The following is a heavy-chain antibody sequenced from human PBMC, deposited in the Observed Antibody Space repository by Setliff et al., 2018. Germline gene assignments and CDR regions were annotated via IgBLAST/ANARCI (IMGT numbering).Heavy chain of an antibody. CDR1: GFTFSTYW. V-gene: IGHV3-74*01. Sequence: GGSLRLSCVTSGFTFSTYWMHWVRQAPGQGLVWVARLSADGSSITYAGSVKGRFTISRDNARNTLYLKMNSLTAEDTAVYYWARGGSKPQLGWFDPWGQGTLVTVSS. D-gene: IGHD1-26*01. CDR2: LSADGSSI. J-gene: IGHJ5*02. CDR3: ARGGSKPQLGWFDP.